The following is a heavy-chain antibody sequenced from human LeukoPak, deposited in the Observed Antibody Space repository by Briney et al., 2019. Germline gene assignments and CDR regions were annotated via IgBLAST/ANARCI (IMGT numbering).Heavy chain of an antibody. V-gene: IGHV3-66*01. J-gene: IGHJ3*02. CDR2: IYSGGTT. D-gene: IGHD3-10*01. Sequence: GGSLRLSCAASGFTVSNNYMSWVRQAPGKGLEWVSVIYSGGTTYYADSVKGRFTISRDNSKNTLYLQMNSLIAEDTAVYYCARGNSGAFDIWGQGTMVTVSS. CDR3: ARGNSGAFDI. CDR1: GFTVSNNY.